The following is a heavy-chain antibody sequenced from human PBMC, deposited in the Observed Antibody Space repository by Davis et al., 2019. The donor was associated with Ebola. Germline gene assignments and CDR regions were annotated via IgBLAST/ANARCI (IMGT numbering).Heavy chain of an antibody. CDR1: GYTFTSYG. CDR3: ARGPLIVVVPAAKRPKSSGWSEGFDY. CDR2: IIPIFGTA. D-gene: IGHD2-2*01. Sequence: SVKVSCKASGYTFTSYGISWVRQAPGQGLEWMGGIIPIFGTANYAQKFQGRVTITADESTSTAYMELSSLRSEDTAVYYCARGPLIVVVPAAKRPKSSGWSEGFDYWGQGTLVTVSS. V-gene: IGHV1-69*13. J-gene: IGHJ4*02.